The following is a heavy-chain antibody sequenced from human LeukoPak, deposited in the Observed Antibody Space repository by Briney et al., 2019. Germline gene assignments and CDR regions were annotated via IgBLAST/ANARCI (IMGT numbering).Heavy chain of an antibody. J-gene: IGHJ3*02. D-gene: IGHD3-22*01. Sequence: ASQTLSLTGTVSGFSISSSDYYWSWIRQHPTKGLEWIGYISYSGSTYYNPSLKSRVTISVDTSKNHFSLRLSSVTAADTAVYYCARNFDSYNAFDIWGQGTMVTVSS. CDR3: ARNFDSYNAFDI. CDR2: ISYSGST. V-gene: IGHV4-31*03. CDR1: GFSISSSDYY.